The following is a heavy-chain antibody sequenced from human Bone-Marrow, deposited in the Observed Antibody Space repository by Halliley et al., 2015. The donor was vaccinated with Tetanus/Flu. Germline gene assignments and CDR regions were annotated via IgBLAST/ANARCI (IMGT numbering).Heavy chain of an antibody. J-gene: IGHJ1*01. CDR2: VSPEASET. Sequence: WMGIVSPEASETKYGPSFQGQGPISGDNSINTAYVQWSSLRASDTAIYYCATFEYSSSDFDCWGQGPQVTVSS. V-gene: IGHV5-51*01. CDR3: ATFEYSSSDFDC. D-gene: IGHD6-19*01.